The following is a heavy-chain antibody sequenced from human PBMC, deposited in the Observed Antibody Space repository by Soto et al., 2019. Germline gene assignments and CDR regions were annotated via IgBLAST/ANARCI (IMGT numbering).Heavy chain of an antibody. CDR2: IIPIFGTA. D-gene: IGHD3-16*01. J-gene: IGHJ6*02. CDR1: GGTFSSYA. Sequence: QVQLVQSGAEVKKPGSSVKVSCKASGGTFSSYAISWVRQAPGQGLEWMGGIIPIFGTANYAQKFQGRVTITADESTNTAYMELSSLRSEDTAVYYGARRPPLEGGFDGMDVWGQGTTVTVSS. V-gene: IGHV1-69*01. CDR3: ARRPPLEGGFDGMDV.